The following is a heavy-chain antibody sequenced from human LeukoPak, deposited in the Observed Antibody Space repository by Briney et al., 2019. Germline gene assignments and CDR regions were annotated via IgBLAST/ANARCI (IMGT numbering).Heavy chain of an antibody. CDR2: INYSGSA. V-gene: IGHV4-59*08. J-gene: IGHJ3*02. CDR1: GGSLSGYY. D-gene: IGHD4-17*01. CDR3: ARHNYDDYVFDI. Sequence: SETLSLSCTVSGGSLSGYYFSWIRQSPGKGLEWIAYINYSGSASYNPSLKSRVTMSVDTSKQFSLSLSSVTAADTAVYYCARHNYDDYVFDIWGQGTNVTVSS.